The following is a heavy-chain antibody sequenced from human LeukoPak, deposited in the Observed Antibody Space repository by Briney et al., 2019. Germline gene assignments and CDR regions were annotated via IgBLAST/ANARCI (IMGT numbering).Heavy chain of an antibody. J-gene: IGHJ4*02. D-gene: IGHD3-10*01. CDR1: GGSISSGAYY. Sequence: KTSQTLSLTCTVSGGSISSGAYYWSWIRQRPGKGLEWIGFIHHSGTTQYTPSLRSRLTFSVDPSKNHFSLRLDSVTAADTAVYFCARVGASFGGYFFDDWGQGALVTVSS. CDR3: ARVGASFGGYFFDD. CDR2: IHHSGTT. V-gene: IGHV4-31*03.